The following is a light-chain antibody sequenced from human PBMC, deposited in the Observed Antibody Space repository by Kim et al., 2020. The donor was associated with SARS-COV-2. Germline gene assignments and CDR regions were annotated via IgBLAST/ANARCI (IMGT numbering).Light chain of an antibody. CDR3: QQYYRPST. V-gene: IGKV1-5*03. Sequence: DIPLTQSPSTMSASVGDRVTITCRASESIGNWLAWYQQKPGKAPKLLIYKSSSLDSGVPSRFSGSGSETEFTLTINGLQPEDFATYSCQQYYRPSTFGLGTKVDIK. J-gene: IGKJ1*01. CDR1: ESIGNW. CDR2: KSS.